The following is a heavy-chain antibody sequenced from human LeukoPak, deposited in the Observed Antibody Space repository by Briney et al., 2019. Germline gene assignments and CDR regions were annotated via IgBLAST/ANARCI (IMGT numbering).Heavy chain of an antibody. J-gene: IGHJ5*02. V-gene: IGHV1-8*01. CDR2: MNPNSGDT. D-gene: IGHD4-23*01. CDR3: ARGGSNSPFDP. CDR1: GYTFTRYD. Sequence: ASVKVSCKASGYTFTRYDINWVRQAAGQGLEWMGWMNPNSGDTGYAQKFQGRVTMTRNTSISTAHMELSSLRSDDTAVYYCARGGSNSPFDPWGQGTLVTVSS.